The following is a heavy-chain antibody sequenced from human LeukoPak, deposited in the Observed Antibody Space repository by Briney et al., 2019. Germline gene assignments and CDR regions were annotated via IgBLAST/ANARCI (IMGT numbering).Heavy chain of an antibody. Sequence: SETLSLTCAVYGGSFSGYYWSWIRQPPGKGLEWIGEINHSGSTYYNPSLKSRVTISVDTSKTQFSLKLSSVPAADTAVYYCARQFPPEQWPLLYYYYGMDVWGQGTTVTVSS. J-gene: IGHJ6*02. D-gene: IGHD6-19*01. CDR2: INHSGST. CDR1: GGSFSGYY. V-gene: IGHV4-34*01. CDR3: ARQFPPEQWPLLYYYYGMDV.